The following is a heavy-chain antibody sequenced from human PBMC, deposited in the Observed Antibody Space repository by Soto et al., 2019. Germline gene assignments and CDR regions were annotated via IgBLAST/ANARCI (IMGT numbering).Heavy chain of an antibody. J-gene: IGHJ6*02. CDR2: ISSSSRYI. CDR1: VFTFSIYS. Sequence: LRLSCATSVFTFSIYSMNCVRQAPCMGLDWVSSISSSSRYIYYADSVRGRFTISRDNAKNSLYLQINSLRAEDTAVYYCARDRLVAATSAPPYCYYGMDVWGQGTTVTVSS. V-gene: IGHV3-21*01. CDR3: ARDRLVAATSAPPYCYYGMDV. D-gene: IGHD2-15*01.